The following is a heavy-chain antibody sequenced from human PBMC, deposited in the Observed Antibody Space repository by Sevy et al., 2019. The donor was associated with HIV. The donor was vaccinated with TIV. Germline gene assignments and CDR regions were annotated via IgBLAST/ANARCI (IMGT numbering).Heavy chain of an antibody. V-gene: IGHV3-30*01. D-gene: IGHD2-15*01. CDR2: ISYDGVNQ. Sequence: GESLKISCAASGFSFSYYPMHWVRQAPGKGLEWVAIISYDGVNQYYAASVKGRFTVSRVNSKNTLYMEMNNLRPEDTAVYYCARVVGRGEYLIYAYLDYWGQGTLVTVSS. CDR3: ARVVGRGEYLIYAYLDY. J-gene: IGHJ4*02. CDR1: GFSFSYYP.